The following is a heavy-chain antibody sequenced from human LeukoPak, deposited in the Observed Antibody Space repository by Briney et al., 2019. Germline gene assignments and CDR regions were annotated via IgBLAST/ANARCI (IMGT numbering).Heavy chain of an antibody. J-gene: IGHJ4*02. D-gene: IGHD3-22*01. CDR3: AKDRAMIVVVMGGDY. Sequence: GGSLRLSCAASGFTFSSYAMSWVRRAPGKGLEWVSAISGSGGSTYYADSVKGRFTISRDNSKNTLYLQMNSLRAEDTAVYYCAKDRAMIVVVMGGDYWGQGTLVTVSS. CDR1: GFTFSSYA. CDR2: ISGSGGST. V-gene: IGHV3-23*01.